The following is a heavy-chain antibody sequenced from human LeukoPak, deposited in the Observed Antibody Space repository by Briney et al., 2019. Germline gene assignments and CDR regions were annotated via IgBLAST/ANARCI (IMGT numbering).Heavy chain of an antibody. V-gene: IGHV4-34*01. J-gene: IGHJ4*02. CDR2: INHSGGT. CDR1: GGSFSGCY. D-gene: IGHD3-22*01. Sequence: SETLSLTCAVYGGSFSGCYWSWIRQPPGKGLEWIGEINHSGGTNYNPSLKSRVTISVDTSKNQFSLKLSSVTAADTAVYYCARAGYDSSGYSTYYFDYWGQGTLVTASS. CDR3: ARAGYDSSGYSTYYFDY.